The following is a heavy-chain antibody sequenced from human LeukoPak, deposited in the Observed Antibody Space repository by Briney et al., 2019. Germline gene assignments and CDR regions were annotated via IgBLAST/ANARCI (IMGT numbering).Heavy chain of an antibody. D-gene: IGHD5-12*01. CDR1: GGSFSGYY. CDR3: ARARRVATIGH. Sequence: SETLTLTCALYGGSFSGYYWSWIRQPPGKGLEWIGEINHSGSTNYNPSLKSRVTISVDTSKNQFSLKLSSVTAADTAVYYCARARRVATIGHRGQGTLVTVSS. CDR2: INHSGST. V-gene: IGHV4-34*01. J-gene: IGHJ4*02.